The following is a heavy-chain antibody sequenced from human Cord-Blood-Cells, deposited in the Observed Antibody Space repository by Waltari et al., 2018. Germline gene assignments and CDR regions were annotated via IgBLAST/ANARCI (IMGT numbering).Heavy chain of an antibody. CDR1: GGTFSSYA. D-gene: IGHD2-8*01. Sequence: QVQLVQSGAEVKKPGSSVKVSCKASGGTFSSYAITWVRQAPGQGLEWMGGIIPIFGTANYAQKFQGRVTITADESTSTAYRELSSLRSEDTAVYYCVGYCTNGVCPFDYWGQGTLVTVSS. CDR2: IIPIFGTA. CDR3: VGYCTNGVCPFDY. J-gene: IGHJ4*02. V-gene: IGHV1-69*12.